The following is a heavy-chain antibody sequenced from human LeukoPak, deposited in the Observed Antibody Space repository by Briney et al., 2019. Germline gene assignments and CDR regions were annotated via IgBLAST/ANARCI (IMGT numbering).Heavy chain of an antibody. CDR2: ISSSGSTI. V-gene: IGHV3-11*04. CDR1: GFTFSDYY. D-gene: IGHD6-13*01. J-gene: IGHJ4*02. Sequence: GGSLRLSCAASGFTFSDYYMSWIRQAPGKGLEWVSYISSSGSTIYYADSVKGRFTISRDNAKNSLYLQMNSLRAEDTAVYYCASIGGNGYSSSWYIGGQGILVTVSS. CDR3: ASIGGNGYSSSWYI.